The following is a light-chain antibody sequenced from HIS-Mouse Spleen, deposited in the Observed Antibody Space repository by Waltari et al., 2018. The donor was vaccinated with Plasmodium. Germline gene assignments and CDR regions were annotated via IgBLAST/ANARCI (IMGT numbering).Light chain of an antibody. CDR3: QAWDSSTVV. CDR2: QDS. V-gene: IGLV3-1*01. J-gene: IGLJ2*01. CDR1: KLGYKY. Sequence: SYELTQPPSVSVSPGKTASITCSGDKLGYKYACWYQQKPGQSPGLVIYQDSKRPSGIPERFSGSNSGNTATLTISGTQAMDEADYYCQAWDSSTVVFGGGTKLTVL.